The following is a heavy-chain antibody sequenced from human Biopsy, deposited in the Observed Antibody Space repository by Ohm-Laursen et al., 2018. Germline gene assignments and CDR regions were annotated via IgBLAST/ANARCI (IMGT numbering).Heavy chain of an antibody. CDR1: GYTFTSYD. CDR3: ARVYCTSTTCYGPLDN. D-gene: IGHD2/OR15-2a*01. J-gene: IGHJ4*02. CDR2: ISPYNDKT. V-gene: IGHV1-18*03. Sequence: GASVKVSCKASGYTFTSYDISWVRQAPGQGLEWMGWISPYNDKTSYPPKLQDRVTMTADTSTNTAHMELRSLRSDDMAVYYCARVYCTSTTCYGPLDNWGQGTVVTVSS.